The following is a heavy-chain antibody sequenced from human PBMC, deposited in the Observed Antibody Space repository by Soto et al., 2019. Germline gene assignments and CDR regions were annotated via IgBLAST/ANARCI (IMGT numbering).Heavy chain of an antibody. D-gene: IGHD1-26*01. J-gene: IGHJ6*02. V-gene: IGHV1-69*12. CDR2: ISPIFGTA. CDR3: ARGLVGATHYYYYGMDV. Sequence: QVQLVQSGAEVKKPGSSVKVSCKASGGTFSSYAISWVRQAPGQGLEWMGGISPIFGTANYAQKFQGRVTITADESTSTAYMELSSLRSEDTAVYYCARGLVGATHYYYYGMDVWGQGTTVTVSS. CDR1: GGTFSSYA.